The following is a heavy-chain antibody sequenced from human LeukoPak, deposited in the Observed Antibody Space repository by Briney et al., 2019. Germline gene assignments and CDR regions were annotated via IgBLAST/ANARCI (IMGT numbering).Heavy chain of an antibody. D-gene: IGHD6-13*01. CDR1: GFTFSSYA. CDR2: ISYDGRNK. J-gene: IGHJ6*02. CDR3: ARDRRSSSWFPNYYYYGMDV. Sequence: GRSLRLSCAASGFTFSSYAMHWVRQAPGKGLEWVAVISYDGRNKYYADSVKGRFTISRDNSKNTLYLQVNSLRTEDTAVYYCARDRRSSSWFPNYYYYGMDVWGQGTTVTVSS. V-gene: IGHV3-30*04.